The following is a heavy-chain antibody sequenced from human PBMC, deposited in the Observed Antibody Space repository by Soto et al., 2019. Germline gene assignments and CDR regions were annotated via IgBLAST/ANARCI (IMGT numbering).Heavy chain of an antibody. CDR3: ARDWTGFFDL. D-gene: IGHD2-21*02. Sequence: QVQLVESGGGVVQPGRSLRLSCAASGFTFNSYAMHWVRQAPGKGLEWVAVIFYDGRNKDSADSVKGRFTISRDNSENRLDRQMSGLRAEDTAVYYCARDWTGFFDLWGRGTLVTVSS. V-gene: IGHV3-30*04. J-gene: IGHJ2*01. CDR1: GFTFNSYA. CDR2: IFYDGRNK.